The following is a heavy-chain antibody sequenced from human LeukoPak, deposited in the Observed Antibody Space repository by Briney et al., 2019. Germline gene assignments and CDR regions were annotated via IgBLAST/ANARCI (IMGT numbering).Heavy chain of an antibody. V-gene: IGHV3-33*01. CDR2: IWYDGSNK. CDR3: ARAGAAAGSFDP. J-gene: IGHJ5*02. CDR1: GFTFSSYG. D-gene: IGHD6-13*01. Sequence: GGSLRLSCAASGFTFSSYGMHWVRQAPGKGLEWVAVIWYDGSNKYYADSVKGRFTISRDNSKNTLYPQMNSLRAEDTAVYYCARAGAAAGSFDPWGQGTLVTVSS.